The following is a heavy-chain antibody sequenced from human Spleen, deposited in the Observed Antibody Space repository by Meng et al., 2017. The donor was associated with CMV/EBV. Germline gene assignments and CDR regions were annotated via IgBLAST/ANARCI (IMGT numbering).Heavy chain of an antibody. CDR1: GGSFSGYY. CDR3: ARALIPDIVVVPAAYFDY. J-gene: IGHJ4*02. CDR2: INHSGST. Sequence: SETLSLTCAVYGGSFSGYYWSWIRQPSGKGLEWIGEINHSGSTNYNPSLKSRVTISVDTSKNQFSLKLSSVTAADTAVYYCARALIPDIVVVPAAYFDYWGQGTLVTVSS. V-gene: IGHV4-34*01. D-gene: IGHD2-2*01.